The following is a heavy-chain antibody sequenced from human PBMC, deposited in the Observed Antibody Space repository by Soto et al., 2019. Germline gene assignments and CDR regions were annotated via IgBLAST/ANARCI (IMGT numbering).Heavy chain of an antibody. CDR2: IYYSGST. D-gene: IGHD3-22*01. CDR1: GGSISSSSYY. J-gene: IGHJ4*02. V-gene: IGHV4-39*01. Sequence: PSETLSLTCTVSGGSISSSSYYWGWIRQPPGKGLEWIGSIYYSGSTYYNLSLKSRVTISVDTSKNQSSLKLSSVTAADTAVYYCARSITMIVVVINPLYYFDYWGQGTLVTVSS. CDR3: ARSITMIVVVINPLYYFDY.